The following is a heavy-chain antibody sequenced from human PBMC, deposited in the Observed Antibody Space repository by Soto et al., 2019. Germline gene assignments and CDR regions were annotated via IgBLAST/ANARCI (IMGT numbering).Heavy chain of an antibody. CDR2: ISYDGSNK. Sequence: GGSLRLSCAASGFTFSSYGMHWVRQAPGKGLEWVAVISYDGSNKYYADSVKGRFTISRDNSKNTLYLQMNSLRAEDTAVYYCAKDWNDILTGYYQDYYYYYAMGLWGQGTTVTVSS. D-gene: IGHD3-9*01. CDR3: AKDWNDILTGYYQDYYYYYAMGL. CDR1: GFTFSSYG. V-gene: IGHV3-30*18. J-gene: IGHJ6*02.